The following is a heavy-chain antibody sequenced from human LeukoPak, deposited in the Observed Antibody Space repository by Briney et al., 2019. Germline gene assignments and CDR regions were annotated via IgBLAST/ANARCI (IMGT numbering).Heavy chain of an antibody. J-gene: IGHJ4*02. CDR2: IKSKTDGETT. Sequence: GGSLRLSCAASGFTFSNAWMSWVRQAPGKGLEWVGRIKSKTDGETTDYAAPVKGRFTISRDDSKNTLYLQINSMKTEDTAVYYCTTVDLYDSSGYPNYWGQGTLVTVSS. CDR1: GFTFSNAW. CDR3: TTVDLYDSSGYPNY. V-gene: IGHV3-15*01. D-gene: IGHD3-22*01.